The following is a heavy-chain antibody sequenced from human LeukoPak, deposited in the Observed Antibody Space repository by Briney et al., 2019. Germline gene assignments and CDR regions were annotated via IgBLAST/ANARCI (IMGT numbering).Heavy chain of an antibody. D-gene: IGHD1-26*01. CDR2: IYYSGST. CDR1: GDSISSSSYY. CDR3: ARGRWEEDYYFDY. Sequence: KPSETLSLTCTVSGDSISSSSYYWGWIRQPPGKGLEWIGSIYYSGSTYYNPSLKSRVTISVDTSKNQFSLKLSSVTAADTAVYYCARGRWEEDYYFDYWGQGTLVTVSS. J-gene: IGHJ4*02. V-gene: IGHV4-39*07.